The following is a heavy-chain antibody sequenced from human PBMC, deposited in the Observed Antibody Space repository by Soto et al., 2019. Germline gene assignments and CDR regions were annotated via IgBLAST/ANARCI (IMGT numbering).Heavy chain of an antibody. J-gene: IGHJ4*02. D-gene: IGHD3-3*01. CDR3: ANDSSAGFFFELPYYFDY. CDR1: GFTFSSYG. CDR2: ISYDGSNK. Sequence: GGSLRLSCAASGFTFSSYGMHWVRQAPGKGLEWVAVISYDGSNKYYADSVKGPFTISRDNSKNTLYLQMNMLRAEDKAVYYCANDSSAGFFFELPYYFDYWGQGTLVTVSS. V-gene: IGHV3-30*18.